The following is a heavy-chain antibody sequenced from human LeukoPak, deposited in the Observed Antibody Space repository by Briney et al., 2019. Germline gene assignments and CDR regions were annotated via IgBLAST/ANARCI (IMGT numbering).Heavy chain of an antibody. V-gene: IGHV3-7*01. D-gene: IGHD5-18*01. Sequence: GGSLRLSCAASGFTFSSYWMSWVRQAPGKGLEWVANIKQDGSEKYYVDSVKGRFTISRDNAKNSLYLQMNSLRAEDTAVYYCARNTAMGGDYFDYWGQGTLVTVSS. CDR2: IKQDGSEK. CDR1: GFTFSSYW. CDR3: ARNTAMGGDYFDY. J-gene: IGHJ4*02.